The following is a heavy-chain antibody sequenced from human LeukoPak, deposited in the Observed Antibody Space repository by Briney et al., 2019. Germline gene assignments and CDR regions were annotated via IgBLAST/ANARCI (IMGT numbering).Heavy chain of an antibody. V-gene: IGHV1-8*01. D-gene: IGHD4-17*01. CDR1: GYTFTRYD. CDR2: MNANSGDR. J-gene: IGHJ4*02. Sequence: ASVKVSCKASGYTFTRYDINWVRQATGQGLEWMGWMNANSGDRGYAQKVQGRVTMTRNPSISTAYMELSSLRSEDTAVYYYARANGDYDYWGQGTLVTVSS. CDR3: ARANGDYDY.